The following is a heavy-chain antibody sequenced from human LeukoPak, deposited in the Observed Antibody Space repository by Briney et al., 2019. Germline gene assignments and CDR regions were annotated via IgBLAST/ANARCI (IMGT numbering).Heavy chain of an antibody. J-gene: IGHJ5*02. V-gene: IGHV1-24*01. CDR3: ARVQGARSSSWYWFDP. CDR1: GYTFIGYN. CDR2: FDPEHGKT. D-gene: IGHD6-13*01. Sequence: ASVKVSCKASGYTFIGYNMHWVRQAPGKGLEWMGGFDPEHGKTIYAQKFQGRVTMTEDTSTDTAYMELSSLRSEDTAVYYCARVQGARSSSWYWFDPWGQGTLVTVSS.